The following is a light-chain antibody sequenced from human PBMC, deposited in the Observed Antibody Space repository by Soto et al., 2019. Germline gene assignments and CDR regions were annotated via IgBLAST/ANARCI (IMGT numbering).Light chain of an antibody. Sequence: DIQMTQSPSSVSASVGDRVTITCRASQDISSWLAWYQQKPGKAPKIMIYAASSLQGGVPSRFSGSVSGTEFTLSISSLQPDDFATYYCQHASSFPPTCGQGTRL. CDR1: QDISSW. CDR3: QHASSFPPT. J-gene: IGKJ5*01. CDR2: AAS. V-gene: IGKV1-12*01.